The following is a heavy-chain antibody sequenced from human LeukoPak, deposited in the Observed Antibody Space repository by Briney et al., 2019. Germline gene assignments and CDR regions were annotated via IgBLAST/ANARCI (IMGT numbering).Heavy chain of an antibody. J-gene: IGHJ4*02. CDR1: GFTFSIYG. CDR3: AKDAGGTYSQAIDY. Sequence: QPGGSLRLSCATSGFTFSIYGIHWVRQAPGKGLEWVAFVRNDGFNTYYAGSVKGRFTISRDNSKNTVFLQMNNLRVEDTAVYYCAKDAGGTYSQAIDYRGQETLVTVSS. CDR2: VRNDGFNT. D-gene: IGHD1-26*01. V-gene: IGHV3-30*02.